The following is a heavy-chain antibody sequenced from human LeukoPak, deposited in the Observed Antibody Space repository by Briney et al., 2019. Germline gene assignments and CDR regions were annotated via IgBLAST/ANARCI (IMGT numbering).Heavy chain of an antibody. Sequence: ASVKVSCKASGYTFTSYGISWVRQAPGQGLEWMGWISAYNGNTNYAQKLQGRVTMTTDASTSTAYMELRSLRSDDTAVYYCARLPPQTYSSSWYVWDPYYYYGMDVWGQGTTVTVSS. V-gene: IGHV1-18*01. CDR2: ISAYNGNT. J-gene: IGHJ6*02. CDR3: ARLPPQTYSSSWYVWDPYYYYGMDV. D-gene: IGHD6-13*01. CDR1: GYTFTSYG.